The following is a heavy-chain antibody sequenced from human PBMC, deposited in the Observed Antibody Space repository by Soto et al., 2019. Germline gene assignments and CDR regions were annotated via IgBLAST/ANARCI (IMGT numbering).Heavy chain of an antibody. CDR2: ISSSSSYI. D-gene: IGHD2-2*01. CDR1: GFTFSSYS. J-gene: IGHJ4*02. Sequence: GGSLRLSCAASGFTFSSYSMNWVRQAPGKGLEWVSSISSSSSYIYYADSVKGRFTISRDNAKNSLYLQMNSLRAEDTAVYYCARAKDIVVVTAALDYWGQGTLVTVSS. V-gene: IGHV3-21*01. CDR3: ARAKDIVVVTAALDY.